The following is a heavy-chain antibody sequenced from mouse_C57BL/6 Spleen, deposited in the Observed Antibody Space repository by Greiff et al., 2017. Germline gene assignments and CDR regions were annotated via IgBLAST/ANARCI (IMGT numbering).Heavy chain of an antibody. CDR1: GYSITSGYY. Sequence: EVQLQESGPGLVKPSQSLSLTCSVTGYSITSGYYWNWIRQFPGNKLEWMGYISYDGSNNYNPSLKNRISITRDTSKNQFFLKLNSVTTEDTATYYCANSLFDYWGQGTTLTVSS. J-gene: IGHJ2*01. D-gene: IGHD6-2*01. CDR2: ISYDGSN. V-gene: IGHV3-6*01. CDR3: ANSLFDY.